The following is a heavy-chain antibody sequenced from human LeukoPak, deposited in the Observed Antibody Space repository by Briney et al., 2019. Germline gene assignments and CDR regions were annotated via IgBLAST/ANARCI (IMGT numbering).Heavy chain of an antibody. D-gene: IGHD2-2*01. Sequence: GSVKVSCKASGYTFTSYNINWVRQATGQGLEWMGWMNPNSGDTGYAQKFQGRVTITRDTSASTAYMELSSLRSEDTAVYYCARGRCVGSTNCYYFDYWGQGTMVTVSS. J-gene: IGHJ4*03. CDR3: ARGRCVGSTNCYYFDY. CDR2: MNPNSGDT. CDR1: GYTFTSYN. V-gene: IGHV1-8*01.